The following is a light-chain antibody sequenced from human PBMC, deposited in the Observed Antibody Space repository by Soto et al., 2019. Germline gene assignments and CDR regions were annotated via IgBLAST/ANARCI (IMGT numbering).Light chain of an antibody. Sequence: TVMPQSPATLSVSPGGRATLACRASQDVSNKLAWYQQKPGQAPRLLMYGASTRAPGIPARFSGTGSGTEFTLTISSLQSEDLAVYYCQQYDNWPPYTFGQGTRLEIK. J-gene: IGKJ5*01. CDR1: QDVSNK. CDR3: QQYDNWPPYT. V-gene: IGKV3-15*01. CDR2: GAS.